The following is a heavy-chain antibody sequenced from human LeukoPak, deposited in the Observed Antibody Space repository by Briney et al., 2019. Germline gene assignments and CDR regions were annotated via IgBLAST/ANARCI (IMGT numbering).Heavy chain of an antibody. D-gene: IGHD3-10*02. CDR2: INSDGSNT. CDR3: AELGITMIGGV. V-gene: IGHV3-74*01. CDR1: GFTFNSYW. J-gene: IGHJ6*04. Sequence: GGSLRLSCAASGFTFNSYWMHWVRQAPGKGLVWVSRINSDGSNTNYADSMKGRFTISRDNAKNSLYLQMNSLRAEDTAVYYCAELGITMIGGVWGKGTTVTISS.